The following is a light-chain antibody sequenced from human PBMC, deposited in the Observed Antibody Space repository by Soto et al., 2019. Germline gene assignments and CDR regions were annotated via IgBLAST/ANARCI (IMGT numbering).Light chain of an antibody. Sequence: DIQMTQSPSSLSASVGDRVTITCRASQGISKYLAWYQQKPGKVPKLLIYAASTLQSGVPSRFSGSGSGTDFTLTISSLQPEDVATYYCQKYNSAPRTFGQGNKVEIK. CDR2: AAS. CDR1: QGISKY. CDR3: QKYNSAPRT. J-gene: IGKJ1*01. V-gene: IGKV1-27*01.